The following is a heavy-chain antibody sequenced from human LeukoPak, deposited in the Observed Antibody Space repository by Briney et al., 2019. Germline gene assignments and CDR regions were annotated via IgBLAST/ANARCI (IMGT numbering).Heavy chain of an antibody. V-gene: IGHV1-8*01. D-gene: IGHD3-22*01. CDR2: MNPNSGNT. Sequence: ASVKVSCKASGYTFTSYDINWVRQATGQGLEWMGWMNPNSGNTGYAQKFQGRVTMTRNASISTAYMELSSLRSEDTAVYYCARGHGHPDAMYYYDSSGYYYGGDYWGQGTLVTVSS. CDR1: GYTFTSYD. CDR3: ARGHGHPDAMYYYDSSGYYYGGDY. J-gene: IGHJ4*02.